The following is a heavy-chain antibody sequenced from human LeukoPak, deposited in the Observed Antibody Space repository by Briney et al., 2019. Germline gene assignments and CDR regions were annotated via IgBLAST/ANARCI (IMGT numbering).Heavy chain of an antibody. CDR1: GFTFSSYA. CDR2: ISSNGGST. CDR3: ASGDCSSTSCCTFYY. D-gene: IGHD2-2*02. Sequence: PGGSLRLSCAASGFTFSSYAMHWVRQAPGKGLEYVSAISSNGGSTYYANSVKGRFTISRDNSKNTLYLQMGSLRAEDMAVYYCASGDCSSTSCCTFYYWGQGTLVTVSS. V-gene: IGHV3-64*01. J-gene: IGHJ4*02.